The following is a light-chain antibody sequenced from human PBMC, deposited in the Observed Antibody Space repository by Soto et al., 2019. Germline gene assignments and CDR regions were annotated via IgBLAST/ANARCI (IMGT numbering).Light chain of an antibody. CDR1: SSDVGGYNY. Sequence: QSVLTRPPSASGSPGQSVTISCTGTSSDVGGYNYVSWYQQHPGKAPKLMISEVIKRPSGVPARFSGSKSGNAGSLTVSRLQAEDEADYYCSSFAGKNNLVYGGGTKLTVL. CDR3: SSFAGKNNLV. CDR2: EVI. J-gene: IGLJ2*01. V-gene: IGLV2-8*01.